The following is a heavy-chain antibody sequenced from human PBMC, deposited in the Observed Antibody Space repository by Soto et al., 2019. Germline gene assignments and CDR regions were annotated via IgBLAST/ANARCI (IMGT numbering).Heavy chain of an antibody. CDR3: ASLTYYYDSSGYYNWYFDL. V-gene: IGHV4-39*01. J-gene: IGHJ2*01. CDR1: GGSISSSSYY. Sequence: SETLSLTCTVSGGSISSSSYYWGWIRQPPGKGLEWIGSIYYSGSTYYNPSLKSRVTISVDTSKSQFSLRLSSVTAADTAVYYCASLTYYYDSSGYYNWYFDLWGRGTLVTVSS. CDR2: IYYSGST. D-gene: IGHD3-22*01.